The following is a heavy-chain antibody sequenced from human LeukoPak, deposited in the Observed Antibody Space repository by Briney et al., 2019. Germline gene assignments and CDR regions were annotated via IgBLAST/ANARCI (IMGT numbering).Heavy chain of an antibody. J-gene: IGHJ4*02. CDR2: ISGSGGST. CDR1: GFTFSSYA. V-gene: IGHV3-23*01. Sequence: SGGSLRLSCAASGFTFSSYAMSWVRQAPGKGLEWVSAISGSGGSTYYADSVKGRFTISRDNSKNMLYLQMNSLRAEDTAVYYCARALGYCSGGSCYIDYWGQGTLVTVSS. D-gene: IGHD2-15*01. CDR3: ARALGYCSGGSCYIDY.